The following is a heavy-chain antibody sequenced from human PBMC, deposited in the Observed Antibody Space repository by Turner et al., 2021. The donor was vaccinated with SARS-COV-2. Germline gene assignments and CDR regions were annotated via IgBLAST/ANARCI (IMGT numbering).Heavy chain of an antibody. D-gene: IGHD5-18*01. V-gene: IGHV3-66*04. J-gene: IGHJ4*02. CDR2: IYSGGSP. CDR3: ARQLWLRGGFDY. CDR1: EFTVSSNY. Sequence: EVQLVESGGGLVQPGGSLRLSCAASEFTVSSNYMSWVRQAPGKGREWVSVIYSGGSPYYADSVKGRFTISRDNSKNTLYLQMNSLRAEDTAVYYCARQLWLRGGFDYWGQGTLVTVSS.